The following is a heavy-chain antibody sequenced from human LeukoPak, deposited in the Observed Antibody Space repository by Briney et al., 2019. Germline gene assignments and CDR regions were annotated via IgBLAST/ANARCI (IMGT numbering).Heavy chain of an antibody. CDR2: ISYDGSNK. V-gene: IGHV3-30-3*01. D-gene: IGHD3-22*01. CDR1: GFTSSSYA. Sequence: GGSLRLSCAASGFTSSSYAMHWVLQAPGKGLEWVAVISYDGSNKYYADSVKGRFTISRDNSKNTLYPQMNSLRAEDTAVYYCARDYYDSSREYFDYWGQGTLVTVSS. CDR3: ARDYYDSSREYFDY. J-gene: IGHJ4*02.